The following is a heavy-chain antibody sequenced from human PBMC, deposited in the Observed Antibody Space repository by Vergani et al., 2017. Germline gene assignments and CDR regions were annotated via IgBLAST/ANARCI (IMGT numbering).Heavy chain of an antibody. CDR3: ARDSQGVAGLDY. D-gene: IGHD6-19*01. Sequence: QLVQSGAEVKKPGASVKVSCKASGFTFTSSAVQWVRQARGQRLEWIGWIVVGSGNTNYAQKFQERVPITRDMSTSTAYMELSSLRSEDTAVYYCARDSQGVAGLDYWGQGTLVTVSS. CDR2: IVVGSGNT. V-gene: IGHV1-58*01. J-gene: IGHJ4*02. CDR1: GFTFTSSA.